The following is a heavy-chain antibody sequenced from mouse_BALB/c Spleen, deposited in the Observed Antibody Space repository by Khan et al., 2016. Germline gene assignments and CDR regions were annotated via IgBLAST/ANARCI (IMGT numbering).Heavy chain of an antibody. J-gene: IGHJ3*01. CDR1: GYSITSDYA. D-gene: IGHD4-1*02. CDR2: ISYSGST. CDR3: AINWDEEDY. Sequence: EVQLQESGPGLVKPSQSLSLTCTVTGYSITSDYAWNWIRQFPGNKLEWMGYISYSGSTSNNPSPKSRTSITRDTSKNQFFLQLNSVTTEDTATYYCAINWDEEDYWGQGTLVTVSA. V-gene: IGHV3-2*02.